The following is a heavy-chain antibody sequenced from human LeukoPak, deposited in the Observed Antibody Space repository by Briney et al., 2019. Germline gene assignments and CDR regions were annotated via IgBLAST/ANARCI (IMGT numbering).Heavy chain of an antibody. Sequence: GGSLRLSCAASGFSFSSYAMSWVRQAPGKGLEWVSAISGSGESTYYEDSVKGRFSISRDNSKNTLYLQMNSLRAEDTAMYYCARDTRGESDYWGHGTLVTVSS. CDR1: GFSFSSYA. J-gene: IGHJ4*01. CDR3: ARDTRGESDY. V-gene: IGHV3-23*01. D-gene: IGHD2-2*01. CDR2: ISGSGEST.